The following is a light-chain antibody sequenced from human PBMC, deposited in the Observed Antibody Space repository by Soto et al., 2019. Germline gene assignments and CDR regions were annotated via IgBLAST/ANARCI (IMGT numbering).Light chain of an antibody. V-gene: IGLV2-14*01. CDR2: EAS. CDR3: SSDTSAGV. CDR1: HSDVYGHNY. Sequence: QSALTQPASVSGSPGQSITISCTGTHSDVYGHNYISWYQHHPGKVPKLIIYEASRRPSGVSTRFSGSKSGITASLTISGLQAEDEADYYCSSDTSAGVFGGGTKLTVL. J-gene: IGLJ3*02.